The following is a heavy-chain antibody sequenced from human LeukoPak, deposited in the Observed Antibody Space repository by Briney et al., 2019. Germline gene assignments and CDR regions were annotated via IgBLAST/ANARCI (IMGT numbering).Heavy chain of an antibody. CDR3: ARSPQYGSGSYGYYYYYYMDV. D-gene: IGHD3-10*01. CDR1: GYTFTSYD. J-gene: IGHJ6*03. Sequence: ASVKVSCKASGYTFTSYDINWVRQATGQGLEWMGWMNPNSGNTGYAQKFQGRVTMTRNTSISTAYMELSSLRSEDTAVYYCARSPQYGSGSYGYYYYYYMDVWGKGTTVTISS. V-gene: IGHV1-8*01. CDR2: MNPNSGNT.